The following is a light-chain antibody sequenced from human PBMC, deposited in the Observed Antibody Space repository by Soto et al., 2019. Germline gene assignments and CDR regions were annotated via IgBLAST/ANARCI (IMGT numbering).Light chain of an antibody. CDR1: SSDVGGYNY. V-gene: IGLV2-14*01. J-gene: IGLJ2*01. Sequence: QSALTQPAPVSGSPGQSITISCTGTSSDVGGYNYVSWFQQYPGKAPNFLIYDVSNRPSGVSNRFSGSKSGNTASLTISGLQAEDEADYYCSSYTSSTTYVVFGGGTKVTVL. CDR2: DVS. CDR3: SSYTSSTTYVV.